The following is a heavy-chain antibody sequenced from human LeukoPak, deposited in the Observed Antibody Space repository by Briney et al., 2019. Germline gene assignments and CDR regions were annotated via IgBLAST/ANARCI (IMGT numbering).Heavy chain of an antibody. CDR1: GGSISSGGYY. J-gene: IGHJ4*02. Sequence: SETLSLTCTVSGGSISSGGYYCSSIRQHPGKGLEWIGYIYYSGSTYYNPSLKSRVTISVDTSKNQFSLKLSSVTAADTAVYYCARASTAMVTSYFDYWGQGTLVTVSS. CDR2: IYYSGST. V-gene: IGHV4-31*03. D-gene: IGHD5-18*01. CDR3: ARASTAMVTSYFDY.